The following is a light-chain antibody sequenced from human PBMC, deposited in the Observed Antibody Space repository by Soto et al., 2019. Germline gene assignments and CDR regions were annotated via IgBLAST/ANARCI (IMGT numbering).Light chain of an antibody. V-gene: IGKV3-11*01. CDR2: DAS. Sequence: EIVMTHSPSTLSVSPGSRSTLSCRASQSVSSYLAWYQQKPGQAPRLLMYDASNRATGIPARLSGSGSGTDFTLTISSLETEDFAVYYCQQRSDWPLTFGGGTKVDIK. J-gene: IGKJ4*01. CDR1: QSVSSY. CDR3: QQRSDWPLT.